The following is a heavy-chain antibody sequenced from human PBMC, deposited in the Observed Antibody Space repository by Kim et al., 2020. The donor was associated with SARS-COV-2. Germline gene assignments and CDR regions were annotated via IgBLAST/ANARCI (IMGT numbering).Heavy chain of an antibody. V-gene: IGHV3-33*06. CDR3: AKAPADGDYYY. CDR1: GFIFRNYG. D-gene: IGHD4-17*01. J-gene: IGHJ4*02. CDR2: IWYDGSNK. Sequence: GGSLRLSCAASGFIFRNYGMHWVRQAPGKGLEWVAVIWYDGSNKYYADSVKGRFTISRDNSKNTLYLQMNSLRAGDTAVYYCAKAPADGDYYYWGQGTLVTVS.